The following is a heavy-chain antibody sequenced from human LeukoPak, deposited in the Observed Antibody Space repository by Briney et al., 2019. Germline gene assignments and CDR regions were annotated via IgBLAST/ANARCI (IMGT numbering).Heavy chain of an antibody. CDR1: GFTFSSYS. D-gene: IGHD6-13*01. V-gene: IGHV3-21*01. Sequence: GGSLRLSCAASGFTFSSYSMNWVRQAPGKGLEWVSSISSSSSYIYYAGSVKGRFTISRDNAKNSLYLQMNSLRAEDTAVYYCARTQLVDLEIYGMDVWGQGTTVTVSS. J-gene: IGHJ6*02. CDR3: ARTQLVDLEIYGMDV. CDR2: ISSSSSYI.